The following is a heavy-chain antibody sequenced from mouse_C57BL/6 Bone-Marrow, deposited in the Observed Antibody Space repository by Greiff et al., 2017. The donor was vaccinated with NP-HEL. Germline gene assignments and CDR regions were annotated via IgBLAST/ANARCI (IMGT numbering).Heavy chain of an antibody. CDR1: GFSLSTFGMG. D-gene: IGHD1-1*01. J-gene: IGHJ1*03. CDR3: ARPYYGSSYGYFDV. CDR2: IWWDDDK. V-gene: IGHV8-8*01. Sequence: QVTLKVSGPGILQPSQTLSLTCSFSGFSLSTFGMGVGWIRQPSGKGLEWLAHIWWDDDKYYTPALTSRLTISKDTSKNQVVLKIANVDTADTATYYCARPYYGSSYGYFDVWGTGTTVTVSS.